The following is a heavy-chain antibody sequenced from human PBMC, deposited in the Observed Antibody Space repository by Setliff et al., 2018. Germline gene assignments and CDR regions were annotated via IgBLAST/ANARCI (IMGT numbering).Heavy chain of an antibody. CDR2: INHSGNT. D-gene: IGHD6-19*01. Sequence: PSETLSLTCAVSGASIRNNYYWGWIRQSPGKGLEWIGEINHSGNTNYNPSLKSRVTISVDKSTNQFSLKLNSVTAADTAVYYCVRTDYSDGRYSMDVWGKGTTVTVSS. V-gene: IGHV4-4*02. CDR1: GASIRNNYY. J-gene: IGHJ6*03. CDR3: VRTDYSDGRYSMDV.